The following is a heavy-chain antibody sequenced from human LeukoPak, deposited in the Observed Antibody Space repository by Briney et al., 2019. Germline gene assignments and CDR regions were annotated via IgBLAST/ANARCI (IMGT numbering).Heavy chain of an antibody. V-gene: IGHV4-4*07. CDR3: VQDGPLRSDY. D-gene: IGHD3-16*01. Sequence: SETLSLTCTVSGASMNTYYYSWTRQPAGKGLEWIGRIFASGTTNYNPSLKSRIAMSVDTSKNKFFLNLTSVTAADTAMYYCVQDGPLRSDYWGQGTLVTVSS. J-gene: IGHJ4*02. CDR1: GASMNTYY. CDR2: IFASGTT.